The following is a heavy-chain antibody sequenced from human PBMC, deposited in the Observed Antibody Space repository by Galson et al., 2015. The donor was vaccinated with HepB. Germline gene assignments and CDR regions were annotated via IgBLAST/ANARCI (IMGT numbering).Heavy chain of an antibody. V-gene: IGHV3-9*01. CDR2: ISWNTDNI. Sequence: SLRLSCAASGFAFDDYAMHWVRQGPGKGLEWVSGISWNTDNIAYADSVKGRFTISRDNAKNSLYLQMNSLRAEDTALYYCARGPAVVAYMDAWGKGTTVTVSS. CDR3: ARGPAVVAYMDA. D-gene: IGHD2-15*01. CDR1: GFAFDDYA. J-gene: IGHJ6*03.